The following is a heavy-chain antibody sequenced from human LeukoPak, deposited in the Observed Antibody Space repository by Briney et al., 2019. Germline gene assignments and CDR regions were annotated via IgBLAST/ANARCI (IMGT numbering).Heavy chain of an antibody. J-gene: IGHJ3*02. CDR2: IYHSGST. CDR1: GGSINSDY. Sequence: SETLSLTCSVSGGSINSDYWNWIRQPPGKGLEWIGYIYHSGSTDYNPSLKSRVTISIDKSKKQFSLKLISVTAADTAIYYCARVGGMTTINNAAFDIWGQGTMVTVSS. CDR3: ARVGGMTTINNAAFDI. V-gene: IGHV4-59*01. D-gene: IGHD4-4*01.